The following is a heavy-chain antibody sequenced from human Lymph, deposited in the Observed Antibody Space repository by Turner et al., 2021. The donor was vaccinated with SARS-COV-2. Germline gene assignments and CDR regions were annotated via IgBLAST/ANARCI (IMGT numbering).Heavy chain of an antibody. D-gene: IGHD1-26*01. CDR2: ISYDGSNK. Sequence: QVQLVESGGGVVQPGRYLRHSCAASGVTFSTYAMYWVRQAPGKGLEWVAVISYDGSNKYYADSVKGRFTISRDNSKNTLFLQVNSLRAEDTAVYYCARPKSGSYWSHFDYWGQGTLVTVSS. J-gene: IGHJ4*02. CDR3: ARPKSGSYWSHFDY. CDR1: GVTFSTYA. V-gene: IGHV3-30-3*01.